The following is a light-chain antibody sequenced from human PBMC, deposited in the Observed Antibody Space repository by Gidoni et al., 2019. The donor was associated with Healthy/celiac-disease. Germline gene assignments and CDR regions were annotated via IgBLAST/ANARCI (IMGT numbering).Light chain of an antibody. V-gene: IGKV2-28*01. CDR3: MQALQTWT. J-gene: IGKJ1*01. CDR1: QSLLHSNGYNY. CDR2: LGS. Sequence: DIVMTQSPLSLPVTPGDPASISCKSSQSLLHSNGYNYLDWYLQKPGQSPQLLIYLGSNRASGVPDRFSGSGSGKDFTLKISRVEAEDVGVYYCMQALQTWTFGQGTKVEIK.